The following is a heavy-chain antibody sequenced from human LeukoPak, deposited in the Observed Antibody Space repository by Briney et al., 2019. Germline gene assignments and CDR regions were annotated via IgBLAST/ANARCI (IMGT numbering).Heavy chain of an antibody. Sequence: GGSLRLSCAASGFTFPAYAMSWVRQAPGKGLEWVSTISGSVHSSGSGGSSDYADSVKGRFTISRDNSKNTLYLQMNSLRAEDTAVYYCAKYSGYGRNSYFDYWGQGTLVTVSS. CDR1: GFTFPAYA. CDR2: ISGSVHSSGSGGSS. V-gene: IGHV3-23*02. J-gene: IGHJ4*02. D-gene: IGHD5-12*01. CDR3: AKYSGYGRNSYFDY.